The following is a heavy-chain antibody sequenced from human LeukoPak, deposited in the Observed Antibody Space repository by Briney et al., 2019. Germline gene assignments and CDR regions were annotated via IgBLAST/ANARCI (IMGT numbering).Heavy chain of an antibody. CDR3: ARHSAGIVVAGK. CDR2: IDPSDSYT. V-gene: IGHV5-10-1*01. D-gene: IGHD6-19*01. J-gene: IGHJ4*02. Sequence: ASVKVSCKASGYTFTSYWISWVRQMPGKGLEWMGRIDPSDSYTNYSPSFQGHVTISADKSISTVYLQWSSLKASDTAMYYCARHSAGIVVAGKWGQGTLVTVSS. CDR1: GYTFTSYW.